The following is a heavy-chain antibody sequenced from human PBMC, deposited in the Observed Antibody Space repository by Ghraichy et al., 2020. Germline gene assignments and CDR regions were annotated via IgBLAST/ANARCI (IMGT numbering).Heavy chain of an antibody. CDR1: GASIASGSDY. CDR3: AREPELIRYYYHYGMDV. V-gene: IGHV4-61*09. CDR2: IYTSGST. Sequence: SQTLSLTCTVSGASIASGSDYWTWIRQPAGKALEWIGHIYTSGSTRYNPSLKSRVTISVDTSKNQFSLKLSSVTAADTAVYYCAREPELIRYYYHYGMDVWGQGTTVTVSS. J-gene: IGHJ6*02. D-gene: IGHD1-26*01.